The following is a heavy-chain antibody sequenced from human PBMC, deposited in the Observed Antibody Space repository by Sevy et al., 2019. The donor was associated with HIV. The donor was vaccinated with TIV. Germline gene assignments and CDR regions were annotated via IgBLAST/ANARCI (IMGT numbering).Heavy chain of an antibody. CDR1: GFTLSTYS. V-gene: IGHV3-21*01. CDR3: VRDGGCSSTSCLLYFDY. D-gene: IGHD2-2*01. CDR2: ISISSSYI. Sequence: GGSLRLSCAASGFTLSTYSMNWVRQAPGKGLEWVSSISISSSYIYYADSVKGRFTISRDNAKNSLYLQMNSLRAEDTAVYYGVRDGGCSSTSCLLYFDYWGQGTLVTVSS. J-gene: IGHJ4*02.